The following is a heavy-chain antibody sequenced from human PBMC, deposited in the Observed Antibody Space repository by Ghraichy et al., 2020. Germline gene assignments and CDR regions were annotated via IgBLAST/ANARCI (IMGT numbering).Heavy chain of an antibody. J-gene: IGHJ4*02. V-gene: IGHV4-34*01. Sequence: SETLSPTCAVYGGSFSGYYWTWIRQPPGKGLEWIGEINHSGSSKYNPSLKSQVTISVDTSKNQFSLKLSSVTAADTAVYYCARGAPLKTPQTGDSGYASRWGSSTRTNFDSWGQGTLVTVSS. CDR3: ARGAPLKTPQTGDSGYASRWGSSTRTNFDS. D-gene: IGHD5-12*01. CDR1: GGSFSGYY. CDR2: INHSGSS.